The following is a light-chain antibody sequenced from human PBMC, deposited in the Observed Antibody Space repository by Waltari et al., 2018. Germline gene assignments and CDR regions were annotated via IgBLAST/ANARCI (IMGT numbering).Light chain of an antibody. J-gene: IGKJ1*01. CDR1: QSLSTY. CDR3: QQTYNSPPWT. CDR2: AAS. Sequence: DIQMTQSPSSLSASVGDRVTINSRASQSLSTYLNWYQQKPGKAPKLLIFAASSLQSGVPSRFSGSGSGTDFTLTIRSLQPEDFATYYCQQTYNSPPWTFGQGTKVEIK. V-gene: IGKV1-39*01.